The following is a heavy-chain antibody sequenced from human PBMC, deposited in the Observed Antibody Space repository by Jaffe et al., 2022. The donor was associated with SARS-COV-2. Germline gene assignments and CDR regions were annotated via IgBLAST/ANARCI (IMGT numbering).Heavy chain of an antibody. CDR2: MSYDGFAR. J-gene: IGHJ4*02. CDR3: ARDYGPYDSPYFEY. D-gene: IGHD3-3*01. CDR1: GFTFNSFG. V-gene: IGHV3-30*03. Sequence: QVQLVESGGGVVQPGTALRLSCAASGFTFNSFGFHWVRQAPGKGLEWLALMSYDGFARYADSVKGRFTISRDNSVNTVYLQMNSLTTEDTAVYYCARDYGPYDSPYFEYWGQGTLVTVSS.